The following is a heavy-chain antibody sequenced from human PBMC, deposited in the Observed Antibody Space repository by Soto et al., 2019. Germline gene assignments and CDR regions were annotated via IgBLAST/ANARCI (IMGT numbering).Heavy chain of an antibody. Sequence: IWMSKTTRKRLEWVSFISGGSDYTNYADSVRGRFTISRDNDKSLLYLQMNSLRAEDTAVYYFARGSSNAFLDCARDAWCPGITISVSS. D-gene: IGHD3-3*02. V-gene: IGHV3-11*06. CDR2: ISGGSDYT. CDR3: ARGSSNAFLDCARDA. J-gene: IGHJ6*01.